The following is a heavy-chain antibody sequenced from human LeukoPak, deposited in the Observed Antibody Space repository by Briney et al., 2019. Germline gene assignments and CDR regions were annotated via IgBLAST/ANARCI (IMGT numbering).Heavy chain of an antibody. CDR3: ARLRITMVRGFYGMDV. J-gene: IGHJ6*02. V-gene: IGHV4-34*01. CDR2: INHSGST. Sequence: SETLSLTCAVYGGSFSGYYWSWIRQPPGKGLEWIGEINHSGSTNYNPSLKSRVTISVDTSKNQFSLKLSSVTAADTAVYYCARLRITMVRGFYGMDVWGQGTTVTVSS. D-gene: IGHD3-10*01. CDR1: GGSFSGYY.